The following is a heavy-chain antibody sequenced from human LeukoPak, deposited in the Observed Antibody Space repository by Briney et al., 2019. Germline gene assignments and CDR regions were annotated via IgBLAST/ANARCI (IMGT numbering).Heavy chain of an antibody. Sequence: GGSLRLSCAASGFTFSSYGMHWVRQAPGKGLEWVSSISSSSFTKYADSVKGRFTISRDNAKNSLFLQMNSLRAEDTAVYYCARDYGGGGELDYWGQGTLVTVSS. CDR3: ARDYGGGGELDY. CDR2: ISSSSFT. D-gene: IGHD4-23*01. J-gene: IGHJ4*02. V-gene: IGHV3-21*01. CDR1: GFTFSSYG.